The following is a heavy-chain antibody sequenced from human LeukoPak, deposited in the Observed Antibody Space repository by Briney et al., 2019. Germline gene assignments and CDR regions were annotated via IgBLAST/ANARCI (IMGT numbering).Heavy chain of an antibody. Sequence: SQTLSLTCTVSGGSISSGGYYWSWIRQHPGKGLEWIGYIYYSGSTYYNPSLKSRVTISVDTSKNQFSLKLSSVTAADTAVYYCARDPIIAAAGKNYYYGMDVWGQGTTVTVS. V-gene: IGHV4-31*03. J-gene: IGHJ6*02. CDR2: IYYSGST. D-gene: IGHD6-13*01. CDR3: ARDPIIAAAGKNYYYGMDV. CDR1: GGSISSGGYY.